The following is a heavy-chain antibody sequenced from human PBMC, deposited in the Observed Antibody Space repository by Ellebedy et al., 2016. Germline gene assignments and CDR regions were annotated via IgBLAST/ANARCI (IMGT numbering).Heavy chain of an antibody. D-gene: IGHD6-19*01. CDR1: GYSFANYW. CDR2: IYPGDSDT. CDR3: ARSRLRSSGWSSPDV. Sequence: GESLKISCKGSGYSFANYWIGWVRQMPGKGLEWMGIIYPGDSDTRYSPSFQGLATISADKSLTTAYLQWSSVKASDTATYYCARSRLRSSGWSSPDVWGEGTTVTVSS. J-gene: IGHJ6*04. V-gene: IGHV5-51*01.